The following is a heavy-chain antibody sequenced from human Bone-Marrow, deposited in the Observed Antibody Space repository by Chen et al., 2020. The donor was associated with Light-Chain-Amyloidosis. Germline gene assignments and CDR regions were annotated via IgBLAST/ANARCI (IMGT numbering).Heavy chain of an antibody. CDR1: GFAFSSYA. J-gene: IGHJ3*02. Sequence: EVQLVESGGGLLQRGGSLRLSCAASGFAFSSYAMSWVRQAPGTGLEWVSTIRGSGGRRYYGDSVEGRLTISRENSKNALFLQMNSLRAEDTAVYYCAKDISYDDILPGYPADAFDIWGQGTMVTVSS. D-gene: IGHD3-9*01. V-gene: IGHV3-23*04. CDR2: IRGSGGRR. CDR3: AKDISYDDILPGYPADAFDI.